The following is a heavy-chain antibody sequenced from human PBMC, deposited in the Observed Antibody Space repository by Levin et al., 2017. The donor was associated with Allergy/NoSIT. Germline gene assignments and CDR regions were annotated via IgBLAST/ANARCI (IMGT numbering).Heavy chain of an antibody. CDR1: GFTFSSYA. J-gene: IGHJ4*02. CDR3: AKDSGLYSYGFLWDF. D-gene: IGHD5-18*01. CDR2: LSDTAGST. Sequence: LSLTCAASGFTFSSYAMGWVRQAPGKGLEWVAYLSDTAGSTYYADSVKGRFTISRDTSKNTLYLQMKSVRDDDTAVYYCAKDSGLYSYGFLWDFWGQGTLVTVSP. V-gene: IGHV3-23*01.